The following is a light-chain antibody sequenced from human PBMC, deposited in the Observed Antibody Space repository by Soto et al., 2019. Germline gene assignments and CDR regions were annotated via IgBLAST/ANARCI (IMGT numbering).Light chain of an antibody. CDR3: QQYDYLPLT. CDR2: DTS. J-gene: IGKJ4*01. Sequence: DIQMTQSPSSLSASVGDRVTITCQASQDIGDSLNWYQQKTGKAPNLLIYDTSNLKKGVPSRFSGGGSGTHCALSISSLQPEDVAIYYCQQYDYLPLTCGGGTKVEIK. V-gene: IGKV1-33*01. CDR1: QDIGDS.